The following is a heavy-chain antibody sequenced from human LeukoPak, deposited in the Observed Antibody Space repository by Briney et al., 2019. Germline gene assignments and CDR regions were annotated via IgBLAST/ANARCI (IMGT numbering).Heavy chain of an antibody. D-gene: IGHD6-13*01. CDR2: INSNSGDT. CDR1: GYTFSDYY. Sequence: GASVKMSCKASGYTFSDYYIHWVRQAPGQGLEWMGWINSNSGDTEYAQTFQGRVTMTRETSISTFYMDLIGLRSDDTAVFYCAREEVIAAAGPTLDYWGQGALVTVSS. J-gene: IGHJ4*02. V-gene: IGHV1-2*02. CDR3: AREEVIAAAGPTLDY.